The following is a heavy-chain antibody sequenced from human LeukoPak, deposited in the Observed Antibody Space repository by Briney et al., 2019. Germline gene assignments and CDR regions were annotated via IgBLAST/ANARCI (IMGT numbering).Heavy chain of an antibody. J-gene: IGHJ3*02. V-gene: IGHV1-69*05. CDR2: IIPIFGTA. CDR3: ARGDWNDGVGAFDI. D-gene: IGHD1-1*01. Sequence: SVKVSCKASGGTFSSYAISWVRQAPGQGLEWMGGIIPIFGTANYAQKFQGRVTITTDESTSTAYMELSSLRSEDTAVYYCARGDWNDGVGAFDIWGQGTMVTVSS. CDR1: GGTFSSYA.